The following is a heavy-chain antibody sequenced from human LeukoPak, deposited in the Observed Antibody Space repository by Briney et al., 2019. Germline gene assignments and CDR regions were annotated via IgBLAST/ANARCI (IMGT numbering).Heavy chain of an antibody. CDR3: AKRLNINYFEY. CDR2: IYSDSSDT. Sequence: GGSLRLSCAASGFSFSSSSMGWVRQAPGGRPDWVSDIYSDSSDTYYADSVKGRFSISRDYSKNTLYLQMYSLRTEDTATYYCAKRLNINYFEYWGRGTLVTVSS. V-gene: IGHV3-23*03. CDR1: GFSFSSSS. J-gene: IGHJ4*02. D-gene: IGHD3-10*01.